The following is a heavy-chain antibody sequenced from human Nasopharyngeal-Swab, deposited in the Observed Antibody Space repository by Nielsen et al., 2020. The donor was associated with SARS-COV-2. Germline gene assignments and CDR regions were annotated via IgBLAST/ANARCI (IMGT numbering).Heavy chain of an antibody. CDR2: ISSSSSYI. J-gene: IGHJ6*02. V-gene: IGHV3-21*01. CDR1: GFTFSSYS. CDR3: AGGSAAGPYYYYGMDV. Sequence: GESLKISCAASGFTFSSYSMNWVRQAPGKGLEWVSSISSSSSYIYYADSVKGRFTIPRDNAKNSLYLQMNSLRAEDTAVYYCAGGSAAGPYYYYGMDVWGQGTTVTVSS. D-gene: IGHD6-25*01.